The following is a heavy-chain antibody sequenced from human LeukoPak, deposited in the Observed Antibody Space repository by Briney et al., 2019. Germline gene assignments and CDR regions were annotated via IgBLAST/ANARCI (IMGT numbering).Heavy chain of an antibody. CDR1: GGSLSGYY. V-gene: IGHV4-34*01. D-gene: IGHD2-2*01. Sequence: SETLSLTCAVYGGSLSGYYWSWTRPPPGKGLEWIGEINHSGTTNYNPSLKSRVTISVNMSKKQFFLQLSPVTAATTAVYYCARYGSGYCSSTSCPDYWYFDIWGRGTLVTVSS. J-gene: IGHJ2*01. CDR3: ARYGSGYCSSTSCPDYWYFDI. CDR2: INHSGTT.